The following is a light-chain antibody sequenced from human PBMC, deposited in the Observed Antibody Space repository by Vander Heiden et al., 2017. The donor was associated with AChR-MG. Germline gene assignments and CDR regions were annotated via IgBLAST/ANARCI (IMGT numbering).Light chain of an antibody. CDR3: ASWDDGLNGWV. J-gene: IGLJ3*02. CDR2: TTN. Sequence: QSVLTPPPSASGTPGQRVIISCSGSSSSIGSNTVNWYQHLPGAAPKLLIYTTNQRPSGVPDRFSGSKSGTSASLAISGLQSEDEAEYYCASWDDGLNGWVFGGGTKLTVL. CDR1: SSSIGSNT. V-gene: IGLV1-44*01.